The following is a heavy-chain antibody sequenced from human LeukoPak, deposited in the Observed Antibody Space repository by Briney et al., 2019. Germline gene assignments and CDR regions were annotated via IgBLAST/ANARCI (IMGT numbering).Heavy chain of an antibody. D-gene: IGHD7-27*01. V-gene: IGHV3-49*04. Sequence: GGSLRLSCTASGFTSGDYAMSWVRQAPGKGLEWVGFIRSKAYGGTTEYAASVKGRFTISRDDSKSIAYLQMNSLKTEDTAVYYCTREGASHWGYYFDYWGQGTLVTVSS. CDR3: TREGASHWGYYFDY. CDR2: IRSKAYGGTT. J-gene: IGHJ4*02. CDR1: GFTSGDYA.